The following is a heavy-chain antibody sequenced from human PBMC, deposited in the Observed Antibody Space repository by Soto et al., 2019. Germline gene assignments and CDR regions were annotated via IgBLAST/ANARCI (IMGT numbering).Heavy chain of an antibody. J-gene: IGHJ4*02. Sequence: QVQLQESGPGLVKPSQTLSLTCTVSGGSISSGDYYWSWIRQPPGKGLEWIGYIYYSGSTYYNPPLKSRVTISVDTAKNQFSRKLSSVTAADTAVYYCARAGYYESSGYYSRFDYWGQGTLVTVSS. CDR1: GGSISSGDYY. V-gene: IGHV4-30-4*01. CDR2: IYYSGST. D-gene: IGHD3-22*01. CDR3: ARAGYYESSGYYSRFDY.